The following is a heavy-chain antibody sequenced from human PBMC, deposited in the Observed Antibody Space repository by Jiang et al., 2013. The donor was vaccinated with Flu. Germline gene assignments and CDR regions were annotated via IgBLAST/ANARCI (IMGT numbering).Heavy chain of an antibody. CDR2: MNPNSGNT. V-gene: IGHV1-8*01. D-gene: IGHD1-20*01. J-gene: IGHJ4*02. CDR3: ARGWGYNWNSFDR. Sequence: GAEVKKPGASVKVSCEASGYSFPSYDINWVRQATGQGLEWMGWMNPNSGNTGYAQKFQGRVTMTRNTSVSTAYMELSSLGSEDTAMYYCARGWGYNWNSFDRWGQGTLVTVSS. CDR1: GYSFPSYD.